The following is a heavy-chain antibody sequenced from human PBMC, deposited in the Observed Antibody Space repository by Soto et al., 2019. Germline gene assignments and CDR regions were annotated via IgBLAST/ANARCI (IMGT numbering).Heavy chain of an antibody. CDR1: GFTFSSYA. D-gene: IGHD3-3*01. CDR2: ISRIGSST. J-gene: IGHJ4*02. Sequence: GSLRLSCAASGFTFSSYAMSWVRQAPGKGLEWVSAISRIGSSTYYADSVKGRFTISRDNSKNTLYLQMNSLRAEDTAVYFCAKGSSGLRFLEWLSPHDYWGQGT. CDR3: AKGSSGLRFLEWLSPHDY. V-gene: IGHV3-23*01.